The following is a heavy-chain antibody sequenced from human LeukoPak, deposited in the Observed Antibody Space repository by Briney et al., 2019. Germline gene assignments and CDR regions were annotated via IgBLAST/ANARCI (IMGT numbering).Heavy chain of an antibody. J-gene: IGHJ5*02. CDR1: GVPLSSSRYY. Sequence: WETLSLTLTVPGVPLSSSRYYWGWIRQPPGKGLERIGSIYYSGSTYYNPSLKSRVTISVDTSKNQFSLKLSSVTAADTAVYYCARDEDWTAGTVFDPWGQGTLVTVSS. D-gene: IGHD6-13*01. CDR2: IYYSGST. V-gene: IGHV4-39*07. CDR3: ARDEDWTAGTVFDP.